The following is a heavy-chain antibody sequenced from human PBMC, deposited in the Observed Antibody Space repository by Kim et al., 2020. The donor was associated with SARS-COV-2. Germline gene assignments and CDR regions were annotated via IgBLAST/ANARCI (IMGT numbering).Heavy chain of an antibody. CDR3: ARGGSGYSYGNFDY. D-gene: IGHD5-18*01. J-gene: IGHJ4*02. Sequence: ADSVKGRFTISRDHAKNSLYLQMNSRRAEDTAVYYCARGGSGYSYGNFDYWGQGTLVTVSS. V-gene: IGHV3-11*05.